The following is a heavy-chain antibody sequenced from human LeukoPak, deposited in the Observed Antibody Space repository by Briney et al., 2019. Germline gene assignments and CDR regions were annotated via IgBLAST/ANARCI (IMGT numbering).Heavy chain of an antibody. J-gene: IGHJ1*01. Sequence: ASVKVSCKASGYTFTSYGISWVRQAPGQGLEWMGWISAYNGNTNYAQKLQGRVTMTTDTSTSTAYMELRSLRSDDTAVYYCARAREAADHFQHWGQGALVTVSS. CDR1: GYTFTSYG. CDR3: ARAREAADHFQH. V-gene: IGHV1-18*01. CDR2: ISAYNGNT. D-gene: IGHD6-13*01.